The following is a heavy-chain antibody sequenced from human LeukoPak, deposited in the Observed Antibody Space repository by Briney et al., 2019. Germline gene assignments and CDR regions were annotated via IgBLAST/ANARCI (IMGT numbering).Heavy chain of an antibody. V-gene: IGHV3-48*01. CDR2: ISTDSSII. J-gene: IGHJ4*02. Sequence: GGSLRLSCAASGFTFSSYRVNWVRQAPGQGLEWVSYISTDSSIIYYADSVRGRFTISRDNAKNSLYLQMNSLRAEDTAVYYCARDKDWAFDYWGQGTLVTVSS. D-gene: IGHD3/OR15-3a*01. CDR1: GFTFSSYR. CDR3: ARDKDWAFDY.